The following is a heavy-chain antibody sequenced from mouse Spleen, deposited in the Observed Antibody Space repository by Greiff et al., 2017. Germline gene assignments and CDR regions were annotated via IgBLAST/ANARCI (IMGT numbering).Heavy chain of an antibody. CDR1: GYTFTSYG. J-gene: IGHJ2*01. CDR3: ARWDYGSSYEDY. V-gene: IGHV1-81*01. D-gene: IGHD1-1*01. CDR2: IYPRSGNT. Sequence: VQLKESGAELARPGASVKLSCKASGYTFTSYGISWVKQRTGQGLEWIGEIYPRSGNTYYNEKFKGKATLTADKSSSTAYMELRSLTSEDSAVYFCARWDYGSSYEDYWGQGTTLTVSS.